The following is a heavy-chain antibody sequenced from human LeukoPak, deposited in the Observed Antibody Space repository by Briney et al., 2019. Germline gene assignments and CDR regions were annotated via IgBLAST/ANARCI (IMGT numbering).Heavy chain of an antibody. D-gene: IGHD2-21*01. CDR1: GGSISSGSYY. V-gene: IGHV4-61*02. Sequence: SETLSLTCTVSGGSISSGSYYWSWIRQPAGKGLEWIGRIYTSGSTNCNPSLKSRVTISVDTSKNQFSLKLSSVTAADTAVYYCARGWIANRLYFDYWGQGTLVTVSS. J-gene: IGHJ4*02. CDR3: ARGWIANRLYFDY. CDR2: IYTSGST.